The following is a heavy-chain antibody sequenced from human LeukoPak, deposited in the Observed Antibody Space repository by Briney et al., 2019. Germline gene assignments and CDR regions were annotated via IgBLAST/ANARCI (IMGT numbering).Heavy chain of an antibody. D-gene: IGHD3-22*01. Sequence: ASVKVSCKASGYTFTDNAVTWVRQAPGQGLEWVGWISVYTGTTNSPQKFQGRVTMTRDTSISTAYMELSRLRSDDTAVYYCARDPDYYDSSGYGDYWGQGTLVTVSS. V-gene: IGHV1-2*02. CDR3: ARDPDYYDSSGYGDY. J-gene: IGHJ4*02. CDR2: ISVYTGTT. CDR1: GYTFTDNA.